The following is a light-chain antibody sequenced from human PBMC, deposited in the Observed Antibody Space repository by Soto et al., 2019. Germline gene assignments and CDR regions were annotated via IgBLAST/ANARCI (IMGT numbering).Light chain of an antibody. CDR2: SNN. CDR1: TSNIGSNT. V-gene: IGLV1-44*01. J-gene: IGLJ2*01. CDR3: AAWDDSLDGHVV. Sequence: QLVLTQPPSASGTPGQRVTISCSGSTSNIGSNTVNWYQQLPGTAPKLLIYSNNQRPSGVPDRFSGSKSGTSASLAITELQSEDEADYYCAAWDDSLDGHVVFGGGTKVTVL.